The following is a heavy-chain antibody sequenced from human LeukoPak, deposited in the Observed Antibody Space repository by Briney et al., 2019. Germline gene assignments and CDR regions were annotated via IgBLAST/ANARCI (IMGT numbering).Heavy chain of an antibody. D-gene: IGHD2-8*01. J-gene: IGHJ4*02. CDR3: ARDLGYCTNGVCHTRFDY. CDR1: GGSISSGGYY. CDR2: IYYSGST. V-gene: IGHV4-31*03. Sequence: SETLSLTCTVSGGSISSGGYYWSWIRQHPGRGLEWIGYIYYSGSTYYNPSLKSRVTISVDTSKNQFSLKLSSVTAADTAVYYCARDLGYCTNGVCHTRFDYWGQGTLVAVSS.